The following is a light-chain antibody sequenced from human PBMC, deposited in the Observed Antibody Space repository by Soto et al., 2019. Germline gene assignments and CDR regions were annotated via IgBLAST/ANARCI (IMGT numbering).Light chain of an antibody. CDR1: QSVLSSSNNKNY. V-gene: IGKV4-1*01. Sequence: DFVMTQSPDSLAVSLGERATINCKSSQSVLSSSNNKNYLAWFQQKPGQPPKLLIYWASARKPGVPDRFIGSGSGTDFTLTITSLQAEDVAVYYCQQYHSDPLTLGQGTRMETK. CDR2: WAS. CDR3: QQYHSDPLT. J-gene: IGKJ5*01.